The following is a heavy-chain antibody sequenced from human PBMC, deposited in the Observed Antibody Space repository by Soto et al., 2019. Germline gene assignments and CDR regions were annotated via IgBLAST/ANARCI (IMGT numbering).Heavy chain of an antibody. V-gene: IGHV4-39*01. CDR1: GGSIISSSYY. CDR3: ARHGVQDSNYEDP. Sequence: ASETLSLTCTVSGGSIISSSYYWGWIRQPPGKGLEWIGSIYYSGSTYYNPSLKSRVTISVDTSKNQFSLKLSSVTAADTAVYYCARHGVQDSNYEDPWGQGTLVTVSS. D-gene: IGHD4-4*01. CDR2: IYYSGST. J-gene: IGHJ5*02.